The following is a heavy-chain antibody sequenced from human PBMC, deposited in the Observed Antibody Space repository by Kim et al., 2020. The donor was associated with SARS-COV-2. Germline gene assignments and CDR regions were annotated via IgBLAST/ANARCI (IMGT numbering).Heavy chain of an antibody. V-gene: IGHV3-7*01. J-gene: IGHJ5*02. Sequence: GGSLRLSCAASGFTFSSYWMSWVRQAPGKGLEWVANIKQDGSEKYYVDSVKGRFTISRDNAKNSLYLQMNSLRAEDTAVYYCARDLDDFWSGYYGDVGNWFDPWGQGTLVTVSS. CDR3: ARDLDDFWSGYYGDVGNWFDP. D-gene: IGHD3-3*01. CDR1: GFTFSSYW. CDR2: IKQDGSEK.